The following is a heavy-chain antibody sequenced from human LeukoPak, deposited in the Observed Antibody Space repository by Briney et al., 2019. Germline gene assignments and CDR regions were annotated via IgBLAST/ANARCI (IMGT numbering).Heavy chain of an antibody. CDR3: ARDSPPTYSGSYYTSLFWFDP. D-gene: IGHD1-26*01. J-gene: IGHJ5*02. Sequence: GGSLRLSCAASGFTFSDYYMSWIRQAPGKGLEWVSYISSSGSTIYYADSVKGRFTISRDNAKNSLYLQMNSLRAEDTAVYYCARDSPPTYSGSYYTSLFWFDPWGQGTLVTVSS. V-gene: IGHV3-11*04. CDR1: GFTFSDYY. CDR2: ISSSGSTI.